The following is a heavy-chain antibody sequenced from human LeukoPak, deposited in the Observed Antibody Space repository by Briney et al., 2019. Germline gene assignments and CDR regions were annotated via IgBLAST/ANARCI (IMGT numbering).Heavy chain of an antibody. Sequence: GGSRRLSCAASGFTFSSYAMSWVRQAPGKGMEWVSAISGSGGSTYYADSVKGRFTISRDNSKNTLYLQMNSLRAEDTAVYYCANLPPDRDGYNFWGQGTLVTVSS. CDR2: ISGSGGST. D-gene: IGHD5-12*01. CDR3: ANLPPDRDGYNF. V-gene: IGHV3-23*01. J-gene: IGHJ4*02. CDR1: GFTFSSYA.